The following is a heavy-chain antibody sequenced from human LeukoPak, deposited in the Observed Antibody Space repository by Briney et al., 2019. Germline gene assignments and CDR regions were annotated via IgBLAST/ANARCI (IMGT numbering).Heavy chain of an antibody. CDR3: AREGLRVGYDNIYFDY. CDR1: GFTFSSYW. Sequence: GGSLRLSCAASGFTFSSYWMTWVRQAPGKGLEWVADIKQDGSEKYYVDSVKGRFTISRDNAKNSLYLQMNSLRAEDTAVYYCAREGLRVGYDNIYFDYWGQGTLVTVSS. V-gene: IGHV3-7*01. J-gene: IGHJ4*02. CDR2: IKQDGSEK. D-gene: IGHD3-22*01.